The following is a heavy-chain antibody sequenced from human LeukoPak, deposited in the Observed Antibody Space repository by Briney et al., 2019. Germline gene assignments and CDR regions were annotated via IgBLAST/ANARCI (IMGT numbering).Heavy chain of an antibody. V-gene: IGHV4-4*09. D-gene: IGHD2-2*02. Sequence: SETLSLTCTVSGGSISSYYWSWIRQPPGKGLEWIGYIYTSGSTNYNPSFKSRVTMSVDTSENQFSLKLSSVTAADTAVYYWATRAGCSSASCYTDYYMDVWGKGTTVTVSS. CDR3: ATRAGCSSASCYTDYYMDV. J-gene: IGHJ6*03. CDR1: GGSISSYY. CDR2: IYTSGST.